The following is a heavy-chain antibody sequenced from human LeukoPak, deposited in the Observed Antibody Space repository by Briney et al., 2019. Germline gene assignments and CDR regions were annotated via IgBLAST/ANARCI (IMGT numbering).Heavy chain of an antibody. CDR2: IYYSGST. D-gene: IGHD4-23*01. CDR1: GGSISSYY. V-gene: IGHV4-59*01. CDR3: ARSSYGGGIDY. Sequence: SETLSLTCTVSGGSISSYYWSWIRQLPGKGLEWIGYIYYSGSTNYNPSLKSRVTISVDTSKNQFSLKLSPVTAADTAVYYCARSSYGGGIDYWGQGTLVTYSS. J-gene: IGHJ4*02.